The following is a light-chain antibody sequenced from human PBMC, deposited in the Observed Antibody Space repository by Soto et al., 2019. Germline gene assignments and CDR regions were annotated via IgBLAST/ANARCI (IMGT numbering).Light chain of an antibody. J-gene: IGLJ7*01. Sequence: QAVVTQEPSLTVSPGGTVTLTCGSSTGAVTSGNYPYWFQQKPGQAPRTLIYDTSNKHSWTPARFSGSLLGGKAALTLSGAQPEDEAEYYCLLSYRTAYAVFGGGTQLTVL. CDR1: TGAVTSGNY. CDR3: LLSYRTAYAV. CDR2: DTS. V-gene: IGLV7-46*01.